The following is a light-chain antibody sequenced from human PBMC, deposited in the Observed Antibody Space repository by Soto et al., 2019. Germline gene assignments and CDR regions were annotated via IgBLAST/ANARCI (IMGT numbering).Light chain of an antibody. CDR2: GTS. Sequence: DIQMTQSPSSLSASVGDSVTITCRASQSIIRYLNWYPQKPGKAPKLLIYGTSSLQSGVPSRFSGSGSGTDFTLTISTLHPEDFATYYCQQTFTTPCSFGQGTKLETK. V-gene: IGKV1-39*01. J-gene: IGKJ2*04. CDR3: QQTFTTPCS. CDR1: QSIIRY.